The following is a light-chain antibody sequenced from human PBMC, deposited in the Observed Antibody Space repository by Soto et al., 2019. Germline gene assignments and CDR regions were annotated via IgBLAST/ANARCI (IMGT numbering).Light chain of an antibody. V-gene: IGLV2-11*01. J-gene: IGLJ1*01. Sequence: QSALTQPRSVSGSPGQSVTISCTGTSSDVGGYNYVSWYQQHPGKAPQLMIYDVSKRPSGVPDRFSGSKSGNTASLTISGLQAEDEADYCCCSYAGSYYVFGTGTKLTVL. CDR1: SSDVGGYNY. CDR3: CSYAGSYYV. CDR2: DVS.